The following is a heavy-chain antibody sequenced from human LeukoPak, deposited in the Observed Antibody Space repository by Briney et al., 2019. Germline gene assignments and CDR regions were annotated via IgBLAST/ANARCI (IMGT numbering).Heavy chain of an antibody. CDR2: INHSGST. CDR3: ARRLYSSGWSYWFDP. CDR1: GGSFSSYY. V-gene: IGHV4-34*01. J-gene: IGHJ5*02. D-gene: IGHD6-19*01. Sequence: PSESVSLTCAVYGGSFSSYYCSWMRQPPGKGLEWIGEINHSGSTNYNPSLKSRVTISVATSKNQFSLKLASVAAADTAVYYCARRLYSSGWSYWFDPWGQGTLDTVSS.